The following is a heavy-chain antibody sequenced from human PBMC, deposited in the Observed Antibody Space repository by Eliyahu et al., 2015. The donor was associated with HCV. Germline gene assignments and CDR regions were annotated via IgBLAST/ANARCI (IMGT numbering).Heavy chain of an antibody. CDR1: GYTFTSYY. CDR2: INPSGGST. D-gene: IGHD2-21*02. V-gene: IGHV1-46*03. CDR3: ARVKAYCGGDCYSFDY. J-gene: IGHJ4*02. Sequence: QVQLVQSGAEVKKPGASVKVSCKASGYTFTSYYMHWVRQAPGQGLEWMGIINPSGGSTSYAQKFQGRVTMTRDTSTSTVYMELSSLRSEDTAVYYCARVKAYCGGDCYSFDYWGQGTLVTVSS.